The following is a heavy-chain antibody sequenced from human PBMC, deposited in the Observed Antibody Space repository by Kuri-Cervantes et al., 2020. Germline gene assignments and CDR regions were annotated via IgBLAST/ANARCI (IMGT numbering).Heavy chain of an antibody. CDR1: GFTFDDYA. D-gene: IGHD3-9*01. CDR3: AKVREIYDILTGSYDY. Sequence: SLKISCAASGFTFDDYAMHWVRQAPGKGLEWVSGISWNSGGIGYADSVKGRFTISRDNSKNTLYLQMNSLRAEDTAVYYCAKVREIYDILTGSYDYWGQGTLVTVSS. V-gene: IGHV3-9*01. J-gene: IGHJ4*02. CDR2: ISWNSGGI.